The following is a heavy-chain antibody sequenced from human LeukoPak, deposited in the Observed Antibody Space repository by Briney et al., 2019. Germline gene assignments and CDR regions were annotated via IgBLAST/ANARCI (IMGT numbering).Heavy chain of an antibody. D-gene: IGHD4-23*01. V-gene: IGHV3-7*01. CDR1: GFTFSSYA. J-gene: IGHJ4*02. CDR2: IKQDGSEK. CDR3: ARDSDYGGNLRASDY. Sequence: GGSLRLSCAASGFTFSSYAMSWVRQAPGKGLEWVANIKQDGSEKYYVDSVKGRFTISRDNAKNSLYLQMNSLRAEDTAVYYCARDSDYGGNLRASDYWGQGTLVTVSS.